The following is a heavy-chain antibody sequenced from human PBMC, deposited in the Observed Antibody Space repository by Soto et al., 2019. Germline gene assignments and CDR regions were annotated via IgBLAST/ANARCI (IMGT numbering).Heavy chain of an antibody. J-gene: IGHJ5*02. CDR3: ARESYYDSSGYEWFDP. Sequence: ASVKVSCKASGYTFTSYGISWVRQAPGQGLEWMGWISAYSGNTNYAQKLQGRVTMTTDTSTSTAYMELRSLRSDDTAVYYCARESYYDSSGYEWFDPWGQGTLVTVSS. D-gene: IGHD3-22*01. CDR1: GYTFTSYG. V-gene: IGHV1-18*04. CDR2: ISAYSGNT.